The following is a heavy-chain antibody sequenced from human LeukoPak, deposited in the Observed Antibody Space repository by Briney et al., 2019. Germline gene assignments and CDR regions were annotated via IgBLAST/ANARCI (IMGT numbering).Heavy chain of an antibody. CDR1: GFTFDDYA. J-gene: IGHJ4*02. Sequence: GGSLRLSCAASGFTFDDYAMHWVRQAPGKGLEWVSLISWDGGSTYYADSVKGRFTISRDNSKNTLYLQMNSLRAEDTAVYYCARDLLYNNSPGLEYWGQGTLVTVSS. CDR2: ISWDGGST. CDR3: ARDLLYNNSPGLEY. V-gene: IGHV3-43D*03. D-gene: IGHD3-10*01.